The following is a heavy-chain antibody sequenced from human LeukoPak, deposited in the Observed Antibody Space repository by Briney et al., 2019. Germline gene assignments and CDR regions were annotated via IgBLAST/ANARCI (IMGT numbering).Heavy chain of an antibody. CDR2: IYPSGST. CDR3: ATSYDSKTAPYDV. V-gene: IGHV4-4*09. CDR1: GGSISSYC. Sequence: PSEALSLTCTVSGGSISSYCWSWVRQPPGKGLEWIGYIYPSGSTDYNPSLRSRVTVSVDTSKSQLSMELRYLTPADTAMYYCATSYDSKTAPYDVWGQGILVTVSS. J-gene: IGHJ4*02. D-gene: IGHD3-3*01.